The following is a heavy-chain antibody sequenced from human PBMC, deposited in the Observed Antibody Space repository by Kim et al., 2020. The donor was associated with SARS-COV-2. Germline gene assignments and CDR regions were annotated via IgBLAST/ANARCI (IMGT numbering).Heavy chain of an antibody. CDR2: IKQDGSEK. D-gene: IGHD3-10*01. V-gene: IGHV3-7*03. Sequence: GGSLRLSCAASGFTFSSYWMSWVRQAPGKGLEWVANIKQDGSEKYYVDSVKGRFTISRDNTKNSLYLQMNSLRAEDTAVYYCARLRKRITMVRGPPGLFDYWGQGTLVTVSS. CDR3: ARLRKRITMVRGPPGLFDY. CDR1: GFTFSSYW. J-gene: IGHJ4*02.